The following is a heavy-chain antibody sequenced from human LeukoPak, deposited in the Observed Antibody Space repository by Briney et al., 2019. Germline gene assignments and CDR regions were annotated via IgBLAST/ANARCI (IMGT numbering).Heavy chain of an antibody. CDR3: ARDGITMVRGVIRYFDY. Sequence: PSETLSLTCTVSGGPISSSSYYWGWIRQPPGKGLEWIGSIYYSGSTYYNPSLKSRVTISVDTSKNQFSLKLSSVTAADTAVYYCARDGITMVRGVIRYFDYWGQGTLVTVSS. CDR1: GGPISSSSYY. CDR2: IYYSGST. D-gene: IGHD3-10*01. J-gene: IGHJ4*02. V-gene: IGHV4-39*07.